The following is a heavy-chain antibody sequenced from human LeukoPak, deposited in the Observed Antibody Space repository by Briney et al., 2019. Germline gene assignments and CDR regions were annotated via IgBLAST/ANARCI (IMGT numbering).Heavy chain of an antibody. J-gene: IGHJ3*02. CDR3: ARSSLLYAFDI. D-gene: IGHD3-10*01. CDR1: GGSINSYY. V-gene: IGHV4-59*01. Sequence: PSETLSLTCTVSGGSINSYYWSWIRQPPGKGLEWIGYIYYSGITNYNPSLKSRVTISVDTSKNQFSLKLTSVTAADTALYYCARSSLLYAFDIWGQGTMVTVSS. CDR2: IYYSGIT.